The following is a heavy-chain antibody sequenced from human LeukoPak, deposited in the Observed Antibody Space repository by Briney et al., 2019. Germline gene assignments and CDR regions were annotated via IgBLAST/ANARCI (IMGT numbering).Heavy chain of an antibody. J-gene: IGHJ4*02. V-gene: IGHV1-2*02. Sequence: GASVKVSCKASGGTFSSYAISWVRQAPGQGLEWMGWINPNSGDTNYVQKFQGRVTMTRDTSISTAYMDLSRLRSDDTAVYYCARGDCGGDCLSDYWGQGTLVTVSS. CDR3: ARGDCGGDCLSDY. CDR2: INPNSGDT. CDR1: GGTFSSYA. D-gene: IGHD2-21*02.